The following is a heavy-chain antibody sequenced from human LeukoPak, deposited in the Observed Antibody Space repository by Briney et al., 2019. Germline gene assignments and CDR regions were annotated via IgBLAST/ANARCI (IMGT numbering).Heavy chain of an antibody. CDR1: GYTFTGYY. J-gene: IGHJ3*01. V-gene: IGHV1-2*02. CDR2: INPNSGGT. CDR3: ARGEEGDPARYFS. Sequence: ASVKVSSKASGYTFTGYYMHWVRQAPGQGLEWMGWINPNSGGTNYAQKFQGRVTMTRDTSISTAYMELSRLRSDDTAVYYCARGEEGDPARYFSWGQGTMVTVSS. D-gene: IGHD3-9*01.